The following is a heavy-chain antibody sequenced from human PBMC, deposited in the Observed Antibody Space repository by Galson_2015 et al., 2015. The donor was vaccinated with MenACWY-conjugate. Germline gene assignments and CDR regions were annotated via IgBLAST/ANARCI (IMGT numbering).Heavy chain of an antibody. CDR1: GFTFSNYA. Sequence: SLRLSCAASGFTFSNYAMSWVRQAPGKGLEWVSSIRGHGGSTNYADSVKGRFTVSRDDSKNTLYLQMNSLRAEDTAVYYCAKDATVIEVLITSGLDNWGQGTLVSVSS. J-gene: IGHJ4*02. D-gene: IGHD3-22*01. CDR3: AKDATVIEVLITSGLDN. CDR2: IRGHGGST. V-gene: IGHV3-23*01.